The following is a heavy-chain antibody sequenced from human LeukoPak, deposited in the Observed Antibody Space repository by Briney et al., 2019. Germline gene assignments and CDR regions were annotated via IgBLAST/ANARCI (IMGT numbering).Heavy chain of an antibody. Sequence: SGGSLRLSCAASGFTFSNAWMSWVRQAPGKGLEWDGRIKSKTDGGTTDYAAPVKRRFTISRDDSKNTLYLQMNSLKTEDTAVYYCTTAYSSGWYQDDYWGQGTLVTVSS. CDR3: TTAYSSGWYQDDY. D-gene: IGHD6-19*01. V-gene: IGHV3-15*01. J-gene: IGHJ4*02. CDR2: IKSKTDGGTT. CDR1: GFTFSNAW.